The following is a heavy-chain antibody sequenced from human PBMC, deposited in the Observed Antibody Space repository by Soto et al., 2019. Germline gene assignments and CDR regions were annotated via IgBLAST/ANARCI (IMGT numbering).Heavy chain of an antibody. D-gene: IGHD6-13*01. CDR2: IYYSGST. V-gene: IGHV4-39*06. Sequence: ETLSLTCTVSGGSISSSSYYWGWIRQPPGKGLEWIGSIYYSGSTYYNPSLKSRLTISVDRSKNQFTLQLTSVTVADTAVYYCATSYGNAWYTYWGQGTQVTVSS. CDR3: ATSYGNAWYTY. CDR1: GGSISSSSYY. J-gene: IGHJ4*02.